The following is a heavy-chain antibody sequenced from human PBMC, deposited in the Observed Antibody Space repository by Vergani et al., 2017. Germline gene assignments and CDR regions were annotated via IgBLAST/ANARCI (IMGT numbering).Heavy chain of an antibody. Sequence: QVQLVESGGGVVQPGRSLRLSCAASGFTFSNYVMHWVRQAPGKGLEWVTVIWSDGKNKYYADSVKGRFTISRDNSKNTVYLQMNSLRAEDTAVYYCASEVCSSTSCYSDYWGQGTLVTVSS. J-gene: IGHJ4*02. D-gene: IGHD2-2*01. CDR1: GFTFSNYV. CDR3: ASEVCSSTSCYSDY. V-gene: IGHV3-33*01. CDR2: IWSDGKNK.